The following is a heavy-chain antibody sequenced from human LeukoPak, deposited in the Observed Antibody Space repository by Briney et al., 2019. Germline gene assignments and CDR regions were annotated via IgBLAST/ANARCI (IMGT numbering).Heavy chain of an antibody. CDR2: ISSSGSRII. J-gene: IGHJ4*02. CDR3: ARDRVGDPLDY. CDR1: GFTFSTFA. V-gene: IGHV3-48*04. Sequence: GGSLRLSCEASGFTFSTFAMIWVRQAPGKGLEWVSYISSSGSRIIYYADSVKGRFTISRDNAKNSLYLQMNSLRTEDTAVYYCARDRVGDPLDYWGQGTLVTVSS.